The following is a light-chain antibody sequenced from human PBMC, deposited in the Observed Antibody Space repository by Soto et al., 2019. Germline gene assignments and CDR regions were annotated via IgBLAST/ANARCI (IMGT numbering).Light chain of an antibody. Sequence: DIQMTQSPSTLSASVGGRVTIPCRASQSINNWLAWYQQKPGKAPNLLIYDASRLESGVPSRFSGSGSGTEFTLTISSLQPDDFATYYCQQYNSYWTFGQGTKVDIK. V-gene: IGKV1-5*01. CDR3: QQYNSYWT. CDR1: QSINNW. J-gene: IGKJ1*01. CDR2: DAS.